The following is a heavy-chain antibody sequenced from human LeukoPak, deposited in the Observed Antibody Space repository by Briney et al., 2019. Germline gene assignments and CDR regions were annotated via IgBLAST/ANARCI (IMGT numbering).Heavy chain of an antibody. D-gene: IGHD3-10*01. CDR3: AKNPRSLLWFGDFLDYFDY. J-gene: IGHJ4*02. CDR2: ISWNSVRL. CDR1: GFTFDDYA. Sequence: PGRSLRLSCAASGFTFDDYAMHWVRQGPGMGLEWVAGISWNSVRLSFADSVRGRFTISSDNSKNTLYLQMNSLRAEDTAVYYCAKNPRSLLWFGDFLDYFDYWGQGILVTVSS. V-gene: IGHV3-9*01.